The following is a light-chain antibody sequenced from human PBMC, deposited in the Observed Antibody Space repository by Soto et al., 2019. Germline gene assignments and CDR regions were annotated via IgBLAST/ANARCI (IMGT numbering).Light chain of an antibody. Sequence: EIVLTQSPGTLSLSPGERATLSCRASQSVSSSYLAWHQQKPGQAPRLLIYGASSTATSIPDRFCGSGSGTDFTLTISTLEPDDIAVYYCQQYGSSPPWTFGQGTKVEIK. J-gene: IGKJ1*01. V-gene: IGKV3-20*01. CDR2: GAS. CDR3: QQYGSSPPWT. CDR1: QSVSSSY.